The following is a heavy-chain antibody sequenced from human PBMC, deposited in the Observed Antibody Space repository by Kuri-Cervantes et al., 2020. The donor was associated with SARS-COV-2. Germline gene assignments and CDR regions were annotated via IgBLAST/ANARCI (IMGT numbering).Heavy chain of an antibody. CDR3: ARLTGYSSGWYWASWWFDP. V-gene: IGHV4-39*01. D-gene: IGHD6-19*01. Sequence: SETLSLTCTVSGGPISSSSYYWGWIRQPPGKGLEWIGSIYYSGSTYYNPSLKSRVTISVDTSKNQFSLKLSSVTAADTAVYYCARLTGYSSGWYWASWWFDPWGQGTLVTVSS. CDR1: GGPISSSSYY. CDR2: IYYSGST. J-gene: IGHJ5*02.